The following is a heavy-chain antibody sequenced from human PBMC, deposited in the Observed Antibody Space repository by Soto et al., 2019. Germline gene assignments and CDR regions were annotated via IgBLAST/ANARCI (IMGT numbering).Heavy chain of an antibody. CDR2: IIPIFGTA. CDR3: ARSENCSSTSCYYYGMDV. Sequence: SVKVSCKASGGTFSSYAISWVRQAPGQGLEWMGGIIPIFGTANYAQKFQGRVTITADESTSTAYMELSSLRSEDTAVYYCARSENCSSTSCYYYGMDVWGQGTTVTVSS. V-gene: IGHV1-69*13. CDR1: GGTFSSYA. D-gene: IGHD2-2*01. J-gene: IGHJ6*02.